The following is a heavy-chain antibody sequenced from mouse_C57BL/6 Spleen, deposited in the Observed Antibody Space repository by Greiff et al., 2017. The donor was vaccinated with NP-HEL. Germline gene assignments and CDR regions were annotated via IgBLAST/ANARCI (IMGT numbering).Heavy chain of an antibody. CDR1: GFNIKDDY. CDR3: TTWGYYGNYIFDY. V-gene: IGHV14-4*01. D-gene: IGHD2-1*01. J-gene: IGHJ2*01. CDR2: IDPENGDT. Sequence: VQLQQSGAELVRPGASVKLSCTASGFNIKDDYMHWVKQRPEQGLEWIGWIDPENGDTEYASKFQGKATITADTSSNTAYLQLSSLTSEDTAVYYCTTWGYYGNYIFDYWGQGTTLTVSS.